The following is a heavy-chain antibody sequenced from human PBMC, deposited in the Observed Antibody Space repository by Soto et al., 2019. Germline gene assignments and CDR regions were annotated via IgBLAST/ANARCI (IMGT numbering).Heavy chain of an antibody. CDR2: ISYDGNNK. CDR3: ARAGCDGGTCYTLVGLRYGMDV. V-gene: IGHV3-30-3*01. D-gene: IGHD2-15*01. J-gene: IGHJ6*02. Sequence: QVQLVESGGGVVQPGRSLRLSCAASGFTFSNYAMYWVRQAPGKGLEWVAVISYDGNNKYYAEYVKGRFTISRDNSKNTLYLQMNSLRAEDTAVYYCARAGCDGGTCYTLVGLRYGMDVWGQGTTVTVSS. CDR1: GFTFSNYA.